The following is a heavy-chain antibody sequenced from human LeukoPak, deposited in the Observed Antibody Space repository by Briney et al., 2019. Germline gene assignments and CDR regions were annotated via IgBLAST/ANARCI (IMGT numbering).Heavy chain of an antibody. CDR1: GDSVSSNSAA. CDR2: TYYRSKLYN. V-gene: IGHV6-1*01. CDR3: ARDTGGYYDSSGYYDY. D-gene: IGHD3-22*01. J-gene: IGHJ4*02. Sequence: SQTLSLTCAISGDSVSSNSAAWNWIRQSPSRGLEWLGRTYYRSKLYNDYAVSVKSRITINPDTSKNQFSLQLNSVTPEDTAVYYCARDTGGYYDSSGYYDYWGQGTLVTVSS.